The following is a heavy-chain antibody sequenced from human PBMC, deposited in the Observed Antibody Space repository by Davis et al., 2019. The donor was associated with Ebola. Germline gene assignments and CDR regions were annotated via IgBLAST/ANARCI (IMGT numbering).Heavy chain of an antibody. Sequence: MPSETLSLTCTVSGGSISRSYWSWIRQPPGKGLELIGYIYYSGSTSYNPSLKSRVTISVDRSKNQFSLKLSSVTAADTAVYYCARASGWSFDLWGRGTLVTVSS. CDR2: IYYSGST. CDR1: GGSISRSY. J-gene: IGHJ2*01. V-gene: IGHV4-59*12. CDR3: ARASGWSFDL. D-gene: IGHD3-3*01.